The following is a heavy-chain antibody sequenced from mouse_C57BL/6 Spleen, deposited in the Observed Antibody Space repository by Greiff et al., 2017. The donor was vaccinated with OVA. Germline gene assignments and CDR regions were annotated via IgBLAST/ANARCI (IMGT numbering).Heavy chain of an antibody. CDR2: IYPSDSET. Sequence: VQLQQPGAELVRPGSSVKLSCKASGYTFTSYWMDWVKQRPGQGLEWIGNIYPSDSETHYNQKFKDKATLTVDKSSSTAYMQLSSLTSEDSAVYYCARGDYYGMGMDYWGQGTSVTVSS. V-gene: IGHV1-61*01. CDR3: ARGDYYGMGMDY. CDR1: GYTFTSYW. D-gene: IGHD1-1*01. J-gene: IGHJ4*01.